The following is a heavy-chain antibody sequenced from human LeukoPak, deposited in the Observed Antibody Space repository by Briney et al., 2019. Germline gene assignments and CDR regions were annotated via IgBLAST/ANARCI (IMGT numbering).Heavy chain of an antibody. Sequence: TSETLSLTCTVSGGSISRHYWSWIRQPPGKGLEWIGYIYYNGNTYYHPSLSSRVTISIDTSRTQFSPTLNSVTAADTAVYYCAFYSGSYYHYTDVWGRGTTVTVSS. CDR1: GGSISRHY. V-gene: IGHV4-59*11. CDR3: AFYSGSYYHYTDV. J-gene: IGHJ6*03. D-gene: IGHD5-12*01. CDR2: IYYNGNT.